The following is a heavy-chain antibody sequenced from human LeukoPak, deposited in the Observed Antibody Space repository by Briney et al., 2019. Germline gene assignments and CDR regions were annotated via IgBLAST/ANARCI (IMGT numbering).Heavy chain of an antibody. Sequence: GGSLRLSCAASGFTFSSYGMHWVRQAPGKGLEWVAVISYDGSNKYYADSVKGRFTISRDNSKNTLYLQMNSLRAEDTAVYYCAKGPDILTGYWDDFDYWGQGTLVTVSS. CDR3: AKGPDILTGYWDDFDY. CDR1: GFTFSSYG. V-gene: IGHV3-30*18. D-gene: IGHD3-9*01. CDR2: ISYDGSNK. J-gene: IGHJ4*02.